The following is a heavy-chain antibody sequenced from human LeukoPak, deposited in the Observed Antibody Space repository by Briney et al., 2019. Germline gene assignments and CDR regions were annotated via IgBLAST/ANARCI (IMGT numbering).Heavy chain of an antibody. J-gene: IGHJ4*02. D-gene: IGHD6-13*01. CDR1: GYTFTGYH. CDR2: INPNSGGT. CDR3: ARVESTEGSSWYWEFDY. Sequence: PLASVKVSCKASGYTFTGYHIHWVRQAPGQGLEWMAWINPNSGGTSYAQKFQGRVTTTRDTSISTVYMELSSLRSDDTAMYYCARVESTEGSSWYWEFDYWGQGTLVTVSS. V-gene: IGHV1-2*02.